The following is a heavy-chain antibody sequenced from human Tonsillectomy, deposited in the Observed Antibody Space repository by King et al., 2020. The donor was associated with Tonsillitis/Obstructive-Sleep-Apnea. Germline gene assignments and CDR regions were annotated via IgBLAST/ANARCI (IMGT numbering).Heavy chain of an antibody. CDR2: ISSSSSYT. D-gene: IGHD3-3*01. Sequence: VQLVESGGGLVKPGGSLRLSCAASGFTFSDYYMSWIRQAPGKGLEWVSYISSSSSYTNYADSVKGRFTISRDNAKNSLYLQMNSLRAEDTAVFYCAGDTGGSPYYDFWSGPPGWFDPWGQGTLVTVSS. CDR1: GFTFSDYY. CDR3: AGDTGGSPYYDFWSGPPGWFDP. V-gene: IGHV3-11*06. J-gene: IGHJ5*02.